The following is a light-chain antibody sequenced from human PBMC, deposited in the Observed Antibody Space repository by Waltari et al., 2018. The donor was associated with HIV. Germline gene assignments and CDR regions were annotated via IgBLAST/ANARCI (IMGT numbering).Light chain of an antibody. J-gene: IGKJ5*01. CDR2: GAS. CDR3: QQYNNWPPIP. CDR1: QSVSSN. Sequence: EIVMTQSPATLSVSPGERATLSCRATQSVSSNLAWYQQKPGQAPSLLIYGASTRATGIPDRFSGSGSGTEFTLTITSLQSEDFAVYYCQQYNNWPPIPFGQGTRLEIK. V-gene: IGKV3-15*01.